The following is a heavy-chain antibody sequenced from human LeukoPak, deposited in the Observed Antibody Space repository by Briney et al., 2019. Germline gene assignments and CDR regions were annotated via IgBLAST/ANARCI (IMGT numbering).Heavy chain of an antibody. Sequence: SETLSLTCTVSGGSISSGSYYWSWIRQPAGKGLEWIGRIYTSGSSNYNPSLKSRVTISVDTSKNQFSLKLSSVTAADTAVYYCARDSRYWFDPWGQGTLVTVSS. CDR1: GGSISSGSYY. CDR2: IYTSGSS. J-gene: IGHJ5*02. V-gene: IGHV4-61*02. CDR3: ARDSRYWFDP.